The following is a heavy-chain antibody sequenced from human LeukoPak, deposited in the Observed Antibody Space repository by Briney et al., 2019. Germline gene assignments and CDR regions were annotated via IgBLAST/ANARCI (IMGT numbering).Heavy chain of an antibody. V-gene: IGHV5-51*01. CDR1: GYSFTSYW. D-gene: IGHD3-22*01. J-gene: IGHJ4*02. Sequence: GESLKISCKGSGYSFTSYWIGWVRQMPGKGLEWMGIIYPGDSDTRYSPSFQGQVTISADKSISTAYLQWSSLKASDTAMYYCARLGMGDYYDSSGLGDWGQGTLVTVSS. CDR2: IYPGDSDT. CDR3: ARLGMGDYYDSSGLGD.